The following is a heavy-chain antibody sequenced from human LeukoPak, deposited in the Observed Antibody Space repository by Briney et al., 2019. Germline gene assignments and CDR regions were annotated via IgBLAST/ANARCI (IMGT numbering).Heavy chain of an antibody. J-gene: IGHJ5*02. V-gene: IGHV1-8*01. CDR3: AWVTSGVRYNWFDP. CDR1: GYSFTDYD. CDR2: IHPSSGYR. Sequence: ASVKVSCKTSGYSFTDYDINWVRQAPGQGLEWMGYIHPSSGYRESAQKFQGRVTMTRNVSTGTAYMELSSLTSEDTAVYYCAWVTSGVRYNWFDPWGQGTLITVSS. D-gene: IGHD2-2*01.